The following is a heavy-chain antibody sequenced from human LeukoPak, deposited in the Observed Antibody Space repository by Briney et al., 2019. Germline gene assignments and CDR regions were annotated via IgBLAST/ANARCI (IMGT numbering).Heavy chain of an antibody. Sequence: GESLKIPCKGSGYSFSGYWFAWVRQMPGKGLEWMGIIYPGDSATKYSPSFQGQVTVSADKSISTAYLQWSSLKASDTAMYYCARQSWGVDYWGQGTLVTVSS. CDR2: IYPGDSAT. D-gene: IGHD7-27*01. J-gene: IGHJ4*02. CDR1: GYSFSGYW. CDR3: ARQSWGVDY. V-gene: IGHV5-51*01.